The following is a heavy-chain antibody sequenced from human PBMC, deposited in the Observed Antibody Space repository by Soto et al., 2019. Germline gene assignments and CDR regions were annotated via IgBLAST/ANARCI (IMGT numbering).Heavy chain of an antibody. J-gene: IGHJ4*02. Sequence: GGSLRLSCAASGFSFSTSIMYWVRQAPGKGLEWVSSISSTGSFIYYADSLKGRFTISRDNADNSLFLQMNNLRAEDTAVYYCARLSRANYDFWSGDSYFDSWGQGTLVTVSS. V-gene: IGHV3-21*01. D-gene: IGHD3-3*01. CDR3: ARLSRANYDFWSGDSYFDS. CDR2: ISSTGSFI. CDR1: GFSFSTSI.